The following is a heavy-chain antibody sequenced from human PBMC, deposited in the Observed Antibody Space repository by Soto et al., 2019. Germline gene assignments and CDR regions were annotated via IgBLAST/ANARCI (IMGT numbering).Heavy chain of an antibody. Sequence: SVKVSCKASGGTFSSYAISWVRQAPGQGLEWMGGIIPIFGTANYAQKFQGRVTITADESTSTAYMELSSLRSEDTAVYYCAGRYCSSTSCYVDYYYYGMDVWGQGTTVTVSS. CDR2: IIPIFGTA. J-gene: IGHJ6*02. V-gene: IGHV1-69*13. CDR3: AGRYCSSTSCYVDYYYYGMDV. CDR1: GGTFSSYA. D-gene: IGHD2-2*01.